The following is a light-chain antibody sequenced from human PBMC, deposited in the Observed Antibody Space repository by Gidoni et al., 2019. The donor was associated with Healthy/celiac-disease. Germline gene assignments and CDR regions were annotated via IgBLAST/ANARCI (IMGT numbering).Light chain of an antibody. J-gene: IGLJ2*01. CDR2: EGS. Sequence: QSALTQPASVSGSPGQSITISCTGTSSDVGSYNLVSWYQQNPGKAPKLMIYEGSKRPSGVSNRFSGSKSGKTATLTISGLQAEDEADYYCCSYAGSSTFVFGGGTKLTVL. V-gene: IGLV2-23*03. CDR1: SSDVGSYNL. CDR3: CSYAGSSTFV.